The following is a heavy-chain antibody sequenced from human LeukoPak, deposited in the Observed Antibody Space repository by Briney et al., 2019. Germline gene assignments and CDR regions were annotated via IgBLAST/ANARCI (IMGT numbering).Heavy chain of an antibody. CDR1: GYTFTSYG. V-gene: IGHV1-18*01. CDR2: ISAYNGNT. CDR3: ARVPVLEWFNDY. J-gene: IGHJ4*02. Sequence: ASVKVSCKASGYTFTSYGISWVRQAPGQGLEWMGWISAYNGNTNYAQKLQGRVTMTTNTSTSTAYMELRSLRSDDTAVYYCARVPVLEWFNDYWGQGTLVTVSS. D-gene: IGHD3-3*01.